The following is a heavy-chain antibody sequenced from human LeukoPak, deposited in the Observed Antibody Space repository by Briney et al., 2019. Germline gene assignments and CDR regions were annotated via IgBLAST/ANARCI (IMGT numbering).Heavy chain of an antibody. CDR2: ISGSSYYI. V-gene: IGHV3-21*01. Sequence: GGSLRLSCAASGFTFSSYSMNWVRQAPGKGLEWVSSISGSSYYIYYADSVKGRFTISRDNAKNSLYLQMNSLRAEDTAVYYCAAYYYDSSGYYPDYWGQGTLVTVSS. CDR3: AAYYYDSSGYYPDY. D-gene: IGHD3-22*01. J-gene: IGHJ4*02. CDR1: GFTFSSYS.